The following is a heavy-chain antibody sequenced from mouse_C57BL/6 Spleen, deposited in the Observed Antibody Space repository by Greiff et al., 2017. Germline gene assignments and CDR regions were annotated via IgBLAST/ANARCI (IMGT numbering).Heavy chain of an antibody. D-gene: IGHD2-1*01. CDR1: GYTFTSYW. V-gene: IGHV1-69*01. CDR3: ARGGIYYGNYPWAY. CDR2: IDPSDSYT. Sequence: QVQLQQPGAELVMPGASVKLSCKASGYTFTSYWMHWVKQRPGQGLEWIGEIDPSDSYTNYNQKFKDKSTLTVDKSSSTAYMQLSSLTSEDSAVYYCARGGIYYGNYPWAYWGQGTLGTVSA. J-gene: IGHJ3*01.